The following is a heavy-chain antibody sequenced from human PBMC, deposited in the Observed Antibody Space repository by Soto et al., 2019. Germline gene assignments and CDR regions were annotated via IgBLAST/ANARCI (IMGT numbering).Heavy chain of an antibody. CDR3: ATAGPMVRGVMNILGYYYYYGMDV. CDR1: GYTLTELS. Sequence: GASVKVSCKVSGYTLTELSMHWVRQAPGKGLEWMGGFDPEDGETIYAQKFQGRVTMTEDTSTDTAYMELSSLRSEDTAVYYCATAGPMVRGVMNILGYYYYYGMDVWGQGTTVTVSS. D-gene: IGHD3-10*01. J-gene: IGHJ6*02. V-gene: IGHV1-24*01. CDR2: FDPEDGET.